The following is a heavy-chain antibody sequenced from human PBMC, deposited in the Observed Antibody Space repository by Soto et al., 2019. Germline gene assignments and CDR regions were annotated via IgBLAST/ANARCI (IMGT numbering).Heavy chain of an antibody. Sequence: GGSLRLSCAASGFTFSSYAIHWVRQAPGKGLEWVAVISYDGSNKYYADSVKGRFTISRDNSKNTLYLQMNSLRAEDTAVYYCARDQGYCSSTSCYTTYFDYWGQGTLVTVSS. CDR2: ISYDGSNK. CDR1: GFTFSSYA. V-gene: IGHV3-30-3*01. D-gene: IGHD2-2*02. J-gene: IGHJ4*02. CDR3: ARDQGYCSSTSCYTTYFDY.